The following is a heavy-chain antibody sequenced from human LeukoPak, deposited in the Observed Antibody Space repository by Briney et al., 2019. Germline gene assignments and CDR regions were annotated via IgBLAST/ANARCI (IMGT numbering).Heavy chain of an antibody. CDR2: ISYDGSNK. CDR1: GFTFSSYA. D-gene: IGHD1-26*01. CDR3: ARVPGGSYLGGDFDY. V-gene: IGHV3-30*01. Sequence: GGSLRLSCAASGFTFSSYAMHWVRQAPGKGPEWVAVISYDGSNKYYADSVKGRFTISRDNSKNTLYLQMNSLRAEDTAVYYCARVPGGSYLGGDFDYWGQGTLVTVSS. J-gene: IGHJ4*02.